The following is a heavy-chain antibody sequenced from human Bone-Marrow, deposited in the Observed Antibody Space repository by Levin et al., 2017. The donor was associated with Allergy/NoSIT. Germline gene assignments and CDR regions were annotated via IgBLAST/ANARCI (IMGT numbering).Heavy chain of an antibody. D-gene: IGHD3-22*01. CDR3: ARGLPYDSSGHDAFDI. CDR1: GYTFTSYA. Sequence: GGSLRLSCKASGYTFTSYAMHWVRQAPGQRLEWMGWINAGNGNTKYSQKFQGRVTITRDTSASTAYMELSSLRSEDTAVYYCARGLPYDSSGHDAFDIWGQGTMVTVSS. CDR2: INAGNGNT. V-gene: IGHV1-3*01. J-gene: IGHJ3*02.